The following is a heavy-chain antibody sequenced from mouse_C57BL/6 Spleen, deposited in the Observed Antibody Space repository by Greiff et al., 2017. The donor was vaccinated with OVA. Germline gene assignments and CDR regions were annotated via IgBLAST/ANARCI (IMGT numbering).Heavy chain of an antibody. CDR2: IWSGGST. Sequence: QVQLQQSGPGLVQPSQSLSITCTVSGFSLTSYGVHWVRQSPGKGLEWLGVIWSGGSTDYNAAFISRLSISKDNSKSQVFFKMNSLQADDTAIYYCASGYYDGGYFDVWGTGTTVTVSS. D-gene: IGHD2-3*01. CDR3: ASGYYDGGYFDV. V-gene: IGHV2-2*01. CDR1: GFSLTSYG. J-gene: IGHJ1*03.